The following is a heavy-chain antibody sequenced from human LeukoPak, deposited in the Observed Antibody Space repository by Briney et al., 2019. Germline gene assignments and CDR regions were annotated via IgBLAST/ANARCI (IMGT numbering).Heavy chain of an antibody. J-gene: IGHJ3*02. CDR3: ARDLAVTDAFDI. CDR2: ISYDGSNK. Sequence: GRSLRLSCAASGFTFSSYAMHWVRQAPGKGLEWVAVISYDGSNKYYADSVKGRFTISRDNSKNTLYLQMNSLRAEDTAVYYCARDLAVTDAFDIWGQGTMVTVSS. V-gene: IGHV3-30*04. CDR1: GFTFSSYA.